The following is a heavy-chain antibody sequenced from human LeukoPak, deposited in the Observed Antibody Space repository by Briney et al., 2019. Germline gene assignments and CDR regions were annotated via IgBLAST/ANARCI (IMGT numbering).Heavy chain of an antibody. CDR1: GFTFSSYA. J-gene: IGHJ6*02. CDR2: ISGSGGST. D-gene: IGHD3-3*01. V-gene: IGHV3-23*01. Sequence: GGSLRLSCAASGFTFSSYAMSCVRQAPGKGLEWVSAISGSGGSTYYADSVKGRFTISRDNSKNTLYLQMNSLRAEDTAVYYCAKDLTWSGQYGMDVWGQGTTVTVSS. CDR3: AKDLTWSGQYGMDV.